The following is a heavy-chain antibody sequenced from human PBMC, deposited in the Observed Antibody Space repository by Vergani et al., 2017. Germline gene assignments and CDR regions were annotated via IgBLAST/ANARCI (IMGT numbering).Heavy chain of an antibody. Sequence: EVQLLESGGGLVQPGGSLRLSCAASGFTFSSYAMSWVRQAPGKGLEWVSAISGSGGSTYYADSVKGRFTISRDNSKNTLYLQMNSLRAEDTAVYYCAKVGGSWYYGSGRLPDYWGQGTLVTVSS. CDR1: GFTFSSYA. V-gene: IGHV3-23*01. J-gene: IGHJ4*02. D-gene: IGHD3-10*01. CDR2: ISGSGGST. CDR3: AKVGGSWYYGSGRLPDY.